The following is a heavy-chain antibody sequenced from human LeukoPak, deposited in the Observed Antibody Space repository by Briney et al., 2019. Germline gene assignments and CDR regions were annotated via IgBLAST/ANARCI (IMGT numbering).Heavy chain of an antibody. J-gene: IGHJ4*02. D-gene: IGHD3-3*01. CDR1: GFTFSRYA. V-gene: IGHV3-64*01. Sequence: GGFLRLSCAASGFTFSRYAMHWVRQAPGKGLDYGSAISSNWASTYYANSVKGRFTISRDNSKNTLYLQVDGLRGEEMAVYYCWRGGMYYDFWSGHHYWIQGTLATVSS. CDR2: ISSNWAST. CDR3: WRGGMYYDFWSGHHY.